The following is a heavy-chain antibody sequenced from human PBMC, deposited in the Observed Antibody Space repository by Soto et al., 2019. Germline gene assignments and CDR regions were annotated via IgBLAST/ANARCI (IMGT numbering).Heavy chain of an antibody. V-gene: IGHV1-8*01. Sequence: QAQLEQSGAEVKEPGASVKVSCKASENTFTNYDIIWVRQAPGQGREWMGWLNPNNGNTGYAPKFRGRVTMTRDPSKRTAFMEMSSLRAEDTAVYYCSRSEVGDYMDVWGKGTTVTVSS. CDR2: LNPNNGNT. J-gene: IGHJ6*03. CDR1: ENTFTNYD. CDR3: SRSEVGDYMDV. D-gene: IGHD3-3*01.